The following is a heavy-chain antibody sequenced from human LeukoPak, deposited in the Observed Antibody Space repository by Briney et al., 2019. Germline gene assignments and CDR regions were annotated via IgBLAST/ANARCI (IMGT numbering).Heavy chain of an antibody. D-gene: IGHD3-10*01. CDR1: GYTFTSYY. V-gene: IGHV1-46*01. CDR3: ATGYGS. J-gene: IGHJ4*02. CDR2: INPSGGST. Sequence: GASVKVSCKASGYTFTSYYMHWVRQAPGQGLEWMGIINPSGGSTSYAQKFQGRVTITADESTGTAYMELSSLRSEDTAVYYCATGYGSWGQGTLVTVSS.